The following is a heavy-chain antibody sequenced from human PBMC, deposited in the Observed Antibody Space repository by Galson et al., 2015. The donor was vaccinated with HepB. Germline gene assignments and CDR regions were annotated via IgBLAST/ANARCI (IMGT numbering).Heavy chain of an antibody. V-gene: IGHV4-59*01. CDR3: ARARYSNFEKYYYMDV. D-gene: IGHD4-11*01. J-gene: IGHJ6*03. CDR1: GGSISSFY. CDR2: VSYSGST. Sequence: ETLSLTCTVSGGSISSFYWNWIRQPPGKGLEWIGYVSYSGSTNYNGSLKSRVTISVDTSKNQFSLKLSAVTAADTAVYYCARARYSNFEKYYYMDVWGEGTTVTVSS.